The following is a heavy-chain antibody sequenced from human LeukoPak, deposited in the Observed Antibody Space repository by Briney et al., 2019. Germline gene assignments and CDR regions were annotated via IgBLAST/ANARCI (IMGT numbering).Heavy chain of an antibody. J-gene: IGHJ5*02. CDR2: IYSTGST. CDR3: ARDINGYYYDSHGYYPTDL. CDR1: GGSISSSY. Sequence: SETLSLTCTVSGGSISSSYWSWIRQPPGKGLEWIGYIYSTGSTNSNPSLKSRVTISLDTSKNQFSLNLSAVTAADPAVYYFARDINGYYYDSHGYYPTDLWGRGTLVTVSS. D-gene: IGHD3-22*01. V-gene: IGHV4-4*09.